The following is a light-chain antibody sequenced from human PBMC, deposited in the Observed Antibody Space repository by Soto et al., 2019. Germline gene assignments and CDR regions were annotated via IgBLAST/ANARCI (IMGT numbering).Light chain of an antibody. CDR3: QQYNNWPPWT. CDR1: QSISSD. Sequence: EVVMTQSPATLAVSPGERATLSCRASQSISSDLAWYQQKPGQAPRLLIYGASTRASDSPARFSGSGSGTEFTLTISSLQSEDFAVYYCQQYNNWPPWTVGQGTKVEF. CDR2: GAS. J-gene: IGKJ1*01. V-gene: IGKV3-15*01.